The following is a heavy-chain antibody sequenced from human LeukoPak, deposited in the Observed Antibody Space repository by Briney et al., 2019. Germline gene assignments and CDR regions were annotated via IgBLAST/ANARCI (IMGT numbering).Heavy chain of an antibody. CDR1: GFTFSSYA. CDR3: AKDIYDYVWGSYHL. D-gene: IGHD3-16*02. V-gene: IGHV3-23*01. Sequence: GGSLRLSCAASGFTFSSYAMSWVRQAPGKGLEWVSAISGSGGSTYYADSVKGRFTISRDNSKNTLYLQMNSLRAEDTAVYYCAKDIYDYVWGSYHLWGQGTLVAVSS. CDR2: ISGSGGST. J-gene: IGHJ5*02.